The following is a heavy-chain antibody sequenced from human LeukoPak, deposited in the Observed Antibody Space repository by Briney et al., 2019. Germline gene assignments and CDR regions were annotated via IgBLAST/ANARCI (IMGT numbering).Heavy chain of an antibody. Sequence: GGSLRLSCAASGFTFSSYAMSWVRQAPGKGLEWVSAISGSGGSTYYADSVKGRFTISRDNFTNTLYMQKKSLRAPKTAPYYCAKDKRYYDAEDAFDIWGQGTMVTVSS. CDR1: GFTFSSYA. D-gene: IGHD3-22*01. CDR3: AKDKRYYDAEDAFDI. J-gene: IGHJ3*02. V-gene: IGHV3-23*01. CDR2: ISGSGGST.